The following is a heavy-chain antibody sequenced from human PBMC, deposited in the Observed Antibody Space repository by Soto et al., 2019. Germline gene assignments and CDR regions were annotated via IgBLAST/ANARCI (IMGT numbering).Heavy chain of an antibody. CDR2: ISGSGGST. V-gene: IGHV3-23*01. Sequence: PGGSLRLSCAASGFTFSSYAMSWVRQAPGKGLEWVSAISGSGGSTYYADSVKGRFTISRDNSKNTLYLQMNSLRAEDTAVYYCAKSAQSYCSSTSCYKFGYYYYYGMDVWGQGTTVTVSS. J-gene: IGHJ6*02. D-gene: IGHD2-2*02. CDR1: GFTFSSYA. CDR3: AKSAQSYCSSTSCYKFGYYYYYGMDV.